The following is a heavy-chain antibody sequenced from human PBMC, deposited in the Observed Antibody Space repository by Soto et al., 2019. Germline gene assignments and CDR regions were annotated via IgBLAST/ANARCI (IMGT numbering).Heavy chain of an antibody. CDR3: ARDQSFDRSYYYGIDF. J-gene: IGHJ6*02. Sequence: QVQLVQSGAEVKKPGASVKVSCKSSGYPFTHYGITWVRQAPGQGLEWMGWISPFNGNTNYGQTLQRRVTLTTDTSTSTVYMELRSLRSDDTAVYYCARDQSFDRSYYYGIDFWGQGTTVTVSS. CDR2: ISPFNGNT. CDR1: GYPFTHYG. V-gene: IGHV1-18*01. D-gene: IGHD3-22*01.